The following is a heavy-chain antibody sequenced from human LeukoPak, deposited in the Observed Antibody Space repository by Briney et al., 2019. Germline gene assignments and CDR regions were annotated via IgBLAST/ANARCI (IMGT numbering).Heavy chain of an antibody. CDR3: VRHDGRGGATMGAFDS. D-gene: IGHD5-12*01. V-gene: IGHV4-39*01. Sequence: SETLSLTCTVSGGSISSSYYYWGWIRQPPGKGLEWIGSIYSSVSTYYNPSLKSRVTISVDTSKNQFSLKLTSVTAADTAVYYCVRHDGRGGATMGAFDSWGQGSLVTVSS. CDR1: GGSISSSYYY. CDR2: IYSSVST. J-gene: IGHJ5*01.